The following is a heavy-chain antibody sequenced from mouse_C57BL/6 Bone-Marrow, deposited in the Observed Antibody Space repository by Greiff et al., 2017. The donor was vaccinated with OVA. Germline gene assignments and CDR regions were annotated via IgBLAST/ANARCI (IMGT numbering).Heavy chain of an antibody. CDR2: ISYDGSN. V-gene: IGHV3-6*01. CDR1: GYSITSGYY. D-gene: IGHD1-1*01. Sequence: EVQLQQSGPGLVKPSQSLSLTCSVTGYSITSGYYWNWIRQFPGNKLEWMGYISYDGSNNYNPSLNNRTSITRDTSKNQFFLKWRSVTTEDTATYYCARETTVVPFDYWGQGTTLTVSS. CDR3: ARETTVVPFDY. J-gene: IGHJ2*01.